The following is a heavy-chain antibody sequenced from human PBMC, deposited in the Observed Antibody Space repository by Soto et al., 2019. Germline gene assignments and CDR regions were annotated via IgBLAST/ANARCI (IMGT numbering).Heavy chain of an antibody. V-gene: IGHV3-23*01. CDR1: GFTFSGYA. J-gene: IGHJ4*02. Sequence: GGSLRLSCAASGFTFSGYAMSWARQAPGKGLEWVSAISGSGGSTYYADSVKGRFTISRDNSKNTLYLQMNSLRAEDTAVYYCARNYYDSSGATDYWGQGTLVTVSS. CDR3: ARNYYDSSGATDY. D-gene: IGHD3-22*01. CDR2: ISGSGGST.